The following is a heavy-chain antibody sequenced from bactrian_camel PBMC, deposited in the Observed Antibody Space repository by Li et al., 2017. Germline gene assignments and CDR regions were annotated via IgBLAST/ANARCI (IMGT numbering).Heavy chain of an antibody. CDR3: AASPRPQSGSFCGVPYAY. D-gene: IGHD3*01. J-gene: IGHJ4*01. CDR2: IDGDGTI. CDR1: SLNRVKFGY. V-gene: IGHV3S53*01. Sequence: HVQLVESGGGSVQAGGSLTLSCSTSSLNRVKFGYMSWFRQAPGKEREGVAAIDGDGTIAYAESVKGRFAISRDNPRNTLYLQMSSLKPEDTAIYYCAASPRPQSGSFCGVPYAYSGQGTQVTVS.